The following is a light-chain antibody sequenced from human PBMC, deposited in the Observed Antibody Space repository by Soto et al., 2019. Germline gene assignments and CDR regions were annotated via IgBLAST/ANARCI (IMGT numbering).Light chain of an antibody. V-gene: IGKV4-1*01. CDR3: QEYYSKPPT. J-gene: IGKJ1*01. Sequence: DIVMTQSPDSLAVSLGERATINCKSSQSLFYNSNNKNYLAWYQQKAGQPPKLLIYWASTRESGVTDRFSGSGTGTDFTLTISSLQAEDVAVYYCQEYYSKPPTVGQGTKVEIK. CDR1: QSLFYNSNNKNY. CDR2: WAS.